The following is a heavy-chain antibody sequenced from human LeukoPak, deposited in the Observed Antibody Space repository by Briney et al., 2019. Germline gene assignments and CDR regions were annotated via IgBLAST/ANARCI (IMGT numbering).Heavy chain of an antibody. CDR3: ARRHKRGAYSYGVDY. J-gene: IGHJ4*02. CDR2: IYPGDSDT. CDR1: GYSFTNYW. V-gene: IGHV5-51*01. D-gene: IGHD5-18*01. Sequence: GESPKISCKGSGYSFTNYWIGWVRQMPGKGLEWMGIIYPGDSDTRYSPSFQGQVTISADKSISTAYLQWNSLKASDTAMYYCARRHKRGAYSYGVDYWGQGTLVTVSS.